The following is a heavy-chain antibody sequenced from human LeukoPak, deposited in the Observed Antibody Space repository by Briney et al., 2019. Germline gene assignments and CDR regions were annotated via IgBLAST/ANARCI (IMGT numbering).Heavy chain of an antibody. CDR1: GGSISSYY. Sequence: PWETLSLTCTVSGGSISSYYWSWIRLTPGKGLEWIGYIHYSASTNYNPSLNSRVTISVDTSKNQFSLQFSSVIAADTAVYYCMRHASGEPPRYWGQGTLVTAPS. V-gene: IGHV4-59*08. D-gene: IGHD7-27*01. J-gene: IGHJ4*02. CDR3: MRHASGEPPRY. CDR2: IHYSAST.